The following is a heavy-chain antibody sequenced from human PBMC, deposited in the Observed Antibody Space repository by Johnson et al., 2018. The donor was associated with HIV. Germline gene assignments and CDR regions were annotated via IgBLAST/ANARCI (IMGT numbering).Heavy chain of an antibody. V-gene: IGHV3-53*01. CDR1: GFTVSSNY. CDR2: IYSGGST. CDR3: AREDGDSSSWAGAFDI. J-gene: IGHJ3*02. Sequence: VQLVESGGGLIQPGGSLRLSCAASGFTVSSNYMSWVRQAPGKGLEWVSVIYSGGSTYYADSVKGRFTISRDNSKNTLYLQMNSLRAEDTAVYYCAREDGDSSSWAGAFDIWGQGTMVTVSS. D-gene: IGHD6-13*01.